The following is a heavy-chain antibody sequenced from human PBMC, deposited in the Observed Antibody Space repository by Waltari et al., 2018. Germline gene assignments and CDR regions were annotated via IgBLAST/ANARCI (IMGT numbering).Heavy chain of an antibody. CDR2: ISSGGTNT. V-gene: IGHV3-23*01. CDR1: GFTFSTYA. D-gene: IGHD1-26*01. CDR3: AKDQGVSGTELFDS. Sequence: EVQLLESGGGLVQPGGSLRLSCAASGFTFSTYAMGWVRQAPGKGREWVSTISSGGTNTNYADSVKGRLTISRDNSKNTLYLQMNSLRAEDTAIYYCAKDQGVSGTELFDSWGQGTLVTVSS. J-gene: IGHJ4*02.